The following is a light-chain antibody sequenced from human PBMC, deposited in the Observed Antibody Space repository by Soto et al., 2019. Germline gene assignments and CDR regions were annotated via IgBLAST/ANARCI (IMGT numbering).Light chain of an antibody. CDR3: QQYGSSTQLT. J-gene: IGKJ4*01. V-gene: IGKV3-20*01. Sequence: EFVLTQSPGTLSLSPGERATLSCRASQSVGSNSLAWYQQKPGQAPRILIYGASTRATGIPDRFSGSGSGTDFKLTISRLEPEDFAVYYWQQYGSSTQLTFGGGTKVEIK. CDR2: GAS. CDR1: QSVGSNS.